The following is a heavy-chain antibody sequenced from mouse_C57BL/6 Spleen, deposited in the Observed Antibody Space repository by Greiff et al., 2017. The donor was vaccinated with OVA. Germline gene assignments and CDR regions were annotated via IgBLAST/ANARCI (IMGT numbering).Heavy chain of an antibody. CDR1: GFTFSDYG. D-gene: IGHD1-1*01. Sequence: EVMLVESGGGLVKPGGSLKLSCAASGFTFSDYGMHWVRQAPEKGLEWVAYISSGSSTIYYADTVKGRFTISRNNAKNTLFLQMTSLRSEDTAMYYCARTATVVASYWYFDVWGTGTTVTVSS. CDR3: ARTATVVASYWYFDV. V-gene: IGHV5-17*01. CDR2: ISSGSSTI. J-gene: IGHJ1*03.